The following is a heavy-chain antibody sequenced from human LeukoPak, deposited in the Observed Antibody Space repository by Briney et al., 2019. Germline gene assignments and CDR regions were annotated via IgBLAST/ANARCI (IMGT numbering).Heavy chain of an antibody. CDR3: VRDALRYFDRSPAATPYYMDV. D-gene: IGHD3-9*01. CDR2: IIPIFGTA. Sequence: GASVKVSCKASGYTFTSYAISWVRQAPGQGLEWMGGIIPIFGTANYAQKFQGRVTITADESTSTAYMELSSLRSEDTAVYYCVRDALRYFDRSPAATPYYMDVWGKGTTVTISS. V-gene: IGHV1-69*13. CDR1: GYTFTSYA. J-gene: IGHJ6*03.